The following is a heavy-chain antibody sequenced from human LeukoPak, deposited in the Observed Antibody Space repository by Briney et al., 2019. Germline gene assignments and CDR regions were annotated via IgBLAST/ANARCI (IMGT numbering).Heavy chain of an antibody. CDR1: GGSFSDYY. V-gene: IGHV4-34*01. CDR3: ARGGDSGSYLDY. J-gene: IGHJ4*02. Sequence: SETLSLTCAVYGGSFSDYYWSWIRQPPGKGLEWIGEINHSGRTNYNPSLKSRVTISVDTSKNQFSLKLSSVTAADTAVYYCARGGDSGSYLDYWGQGTLVTVSS. CDR2: INHSGRT. D-gene: IGHD1-26*01.